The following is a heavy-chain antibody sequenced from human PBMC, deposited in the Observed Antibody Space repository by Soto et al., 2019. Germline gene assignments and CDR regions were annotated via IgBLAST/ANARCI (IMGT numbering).Heavy chain of an antibody. CDR1: GFTLSSYT. Sequence: GGSLRLSCAASGFTLSSYTMSWVRQAPGKGLEWVSAISGSGGSTYYADSVKGRFTISRDNSKNTLYLQMNSLRAEDTAVYYCAKQEGYDFSPLYDYWGQGTLVTVSS. V-gene: IGHV3-23*01. CDR2: ISGSGGST. CDR3: AKQEGYDFSPLYDY. D-gene: IGHD5-12*01. J-gene: IGHJ4*02.